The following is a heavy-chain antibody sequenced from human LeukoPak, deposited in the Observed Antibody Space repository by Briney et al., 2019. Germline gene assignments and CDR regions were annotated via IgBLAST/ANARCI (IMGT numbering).Heavy chain of an antibody. D-gene: IGHD6-13*01. CDR1: GGTFSSYA. CDR2: IIPILGIA. J-gene: IGHJ5*02. CDR3: ARVAAAGTALWFDH. Sequence: GASVKVSCKASGGTFSSYAISWVRQAPGQGLEWMGRIIPILGIANYAQKFQGRVTITADKSTSTAYMELSSLRSEDTAVYYCARVAAAGTALWFDHWGRGTLVTVSS. V-gene: IGHV1-69*04.